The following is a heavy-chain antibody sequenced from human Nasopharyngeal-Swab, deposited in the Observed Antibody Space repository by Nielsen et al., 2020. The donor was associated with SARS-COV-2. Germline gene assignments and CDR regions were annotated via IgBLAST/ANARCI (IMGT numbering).Heavy chain of an antibody. Sequence: SETLSLTCAVYGGSFSGYYWSWIRQPPGKGLEWIGEINHSGSTNYNPSLKSRVTISVDTSKNQFSLKLSSVTAADAAVYYCARGLYSFDIWGQGTMVTVSS. CDR2: INHSGST. V-gene: IGHV4-34*01. CDR1: GGSFSGYY. CDR3: ARGLYSFDI. J-gene: IGHJ3*02. D-gene: IGHD2-2*02.